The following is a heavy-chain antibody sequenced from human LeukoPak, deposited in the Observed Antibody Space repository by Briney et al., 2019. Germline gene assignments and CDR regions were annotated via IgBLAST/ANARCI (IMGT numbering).Heavy chain of an antibody. J-gene: IGHJ6*03. D-gene: IGHD6-13*01. CDR3: ARDSIAAAGHYYYYYMDV. V-gene: IGHV1-69*05. CDR1: GGTFSSYA. Sequence: ASLKVSCKASGGTFSSYAISWVRQAPGQGLEWMGGIIPIFGTANYAQKLQGRVTITTDESTSTAYMELSSLRSGDTAVYYCARDSIAAAGHYYYYYMDVWGKGTTVTVSS. CDR2: IIPIFGTA.